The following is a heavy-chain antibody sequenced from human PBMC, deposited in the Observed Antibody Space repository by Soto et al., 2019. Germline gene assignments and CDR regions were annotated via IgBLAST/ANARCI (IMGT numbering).Heavy chain of an antibody. V-gene: IGHV3-30-3*01. J-gene: IGHJ4*02. Sequence: QVQLVDSGGGVVQPGRSLRLSCAASGFTFSRYAMHWVRQAPSKGLEWVAVISYDGNNKYYADSVKGRFTISRDNSKNTLYLQMNSLRAEDTAVYYCARTLSFDSSGETDYWGQGTLVTVSS. CDR2: ISYDGNNK. CDR1: GFTFSRYA. D-gene: IGHD3-22*01. CDR3: ARTLSFDSSGETDY.